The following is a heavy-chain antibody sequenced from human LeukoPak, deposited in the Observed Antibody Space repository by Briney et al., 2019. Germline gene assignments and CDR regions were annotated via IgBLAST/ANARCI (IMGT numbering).Heavy chain of an antibody. J-gene: IGHJ4*02. CDR3: ARDGTAPGVYFDY. CDR1: GFTFSSQW. D-gene: IGHD6-13*01. Sequence: PGGSLRLSCAASGFTFSSQWMSWVRQAPGKGLGWVANINQDGSEKYYVDSVKGRFTISRDNAKNSLYLQMNSLRAEDTAVYYCARDGTAPGVYFDYWGQGTLVTVSS. V-gene: IGHV3-7*03. CDR2: INQDGSEK.